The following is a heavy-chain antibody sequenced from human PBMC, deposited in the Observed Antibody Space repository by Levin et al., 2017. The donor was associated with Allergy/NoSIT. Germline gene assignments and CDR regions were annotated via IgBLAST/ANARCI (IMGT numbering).Heavy chain of an antibody. V-gene: IGHV4-4*07. J-gene: IGHJ6*02. CDR2: IYTSGST. CDR1: GGSISSYY. Sequence: SETLSLTCTVSGGSISSYYWSWIRQPAGKGLEWIGRIYTSGSTNYNPSLKSRVTMSVDTSKNQFSLKLSSVTAADTAVYYCARGAVDYDFWSGYYADNYYDYGMDVWGQGTTVTVSS. D-gene: IGHD3-3*01. CDR3: ARGAVDYDFWSGYYADNYYDYGMDV.